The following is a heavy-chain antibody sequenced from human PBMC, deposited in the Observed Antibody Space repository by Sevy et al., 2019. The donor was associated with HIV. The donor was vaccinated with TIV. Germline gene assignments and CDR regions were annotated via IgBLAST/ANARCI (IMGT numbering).Heavy chain of an antibody. J-gene: IGHJ4*02. V-gene: IGHV3-23*01. CDR3: AKLPSTVMFREKGY. CDR2: ISGSGGST. Sequence: GALRLSCAASGFTFSSYAMSWVRQAPGKGLEWVSAISGSGGSTYYADSVKGRFTISRDNSKNTVSLQMSSLRAEDTAIYYCAKLPSTVMFREKGYWGQGTRVTVSS. CDR1: GFTFSSYA. D-gene: IGHD3-10*01.